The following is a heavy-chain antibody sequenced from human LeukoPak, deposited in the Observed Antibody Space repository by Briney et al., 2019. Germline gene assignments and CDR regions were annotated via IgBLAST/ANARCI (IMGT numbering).Heavy chain of an antibody. CDR1: GGSISSGSYY. D-gene: IGHD1-26*01. J-gene: IGHJ4*02. CDR2: IYTSGST. CDR3: ARSGSYSGPYVY. V-gene: IGHV4-61*02. Sequence: PSETLSLTCTVSGGSISSGSYYWSWIRQPAGKGLEWIGRIYTSGSTNYNPSLKSRVTISADTSKNQFSLKLSSVTAADTAVYYCARSGSYSGPYVYWGQGTVVTVSS.